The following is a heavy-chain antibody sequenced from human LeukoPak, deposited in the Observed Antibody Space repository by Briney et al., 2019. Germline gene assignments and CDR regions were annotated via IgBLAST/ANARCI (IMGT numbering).Heavy chain of an antibody. D-gene: IGHD3-22*01. CDR3: AKDLSSAITSSLAMDV. Sequence: GGSLRLSCAVSGFIFDDYAMHWVRQAPGKGLEWVSGITWNRDNIAYANSVRGRFTISRDNAKNYLYLQMNSLRAEDTALYYCAKDLSSAITSSLAMDVWGQGTTVTVSS. CDR2: ITWNRDNI. J-gene: IGHJ6*02. CDR1: GFIFDDYA. V-gene: IGHV3-9*01.